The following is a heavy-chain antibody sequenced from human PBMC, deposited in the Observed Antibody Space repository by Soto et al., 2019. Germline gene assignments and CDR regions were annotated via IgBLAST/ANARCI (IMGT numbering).Heavy chain of an antibody. CDR1: GYTFTSYG. Sequence: ASVKVSCKASGYTFTSYGISWVRQAPGQGLEWMGWISAYNGNTNYAQKLQGRVTMTTDTSTSTAYMELRGLRSDDTAVYYCARVGNYYGSGSYYAYYYYYYMDVWGKGTTVTVSS. J-gene: IGHJ6*03. V-gene: IGHV1-18*01. D-gene: IGHD3-10*01. CDR3: ARVGNYYGSGSYYAYYYYYYMDV. CDR2: ISAYNGNT.